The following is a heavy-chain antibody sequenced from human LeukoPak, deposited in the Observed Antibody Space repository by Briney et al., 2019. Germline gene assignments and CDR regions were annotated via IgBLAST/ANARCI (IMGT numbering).Heavy chain of an antibody. CDR3: ARVAGSIDY. CDR2: MNPNSGYT. D-gene: IGHD6-19*01. Sequence: ASVKVSCKASGYTFTTYDINWVRQATGQGLEWMGWMNPNSGYTGHAQKFQGRVTITRDTSISTAYMELSSLRSEDTAVYYCARVAGSIDYWGQGTLVTVSS. J-gene: IGHJ4*02. V-gene: IGHV1-8*03. CDR1: GYTFTTYD.